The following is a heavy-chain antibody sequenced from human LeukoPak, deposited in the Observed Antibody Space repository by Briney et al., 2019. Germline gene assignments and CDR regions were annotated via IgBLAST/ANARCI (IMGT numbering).Heavy chain of an antibody. V-gene: IGHV3-64*01. D-gene: IGHD3-22*01. Sequence: GGSLRLSCAASGFTFSSYAMHWVRQAPGKGLEYVSAISSNGGSTYYANSVKGRFTISRDNSKNTLYLQMGSLRAEDMAVYYCARGAPRDYYDSSGYGFGYWGQGTLVTVSS. CDR2: ISSNGGST. J-gene: IGHJ4*02. CDR3: ARGAPRDYYDSSGYGFGY. CDR1: GFTFSSYA.